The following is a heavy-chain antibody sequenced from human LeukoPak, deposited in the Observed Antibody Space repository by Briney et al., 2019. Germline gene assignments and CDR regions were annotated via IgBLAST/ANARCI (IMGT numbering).Heavy chain of an antibody. CDR3: ARVEEGYGSGRRENYYYYYMDV. CDR2: IYYSGST. D-gene: IGHD3-10*01. J-gene: IGHJ6*03. Sequence: SETLSLTCTVSGGSISSYYWSWIRQPPGKGLEWIGYIYYSGSTNYNRSLRSRVTISVDTSKNQFSLKLSSVTAADTAVYYCARVEEGYGSGRRENYYYYYMDVWGKGTTVTISS. V-gene: IGHV4-59*01. CDR1: GGSISSYY.